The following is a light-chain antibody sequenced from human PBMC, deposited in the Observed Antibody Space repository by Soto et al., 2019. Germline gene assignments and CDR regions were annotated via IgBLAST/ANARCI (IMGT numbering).Light chain of an antibody. Sequence: QSALTQPRSVSGSPGQSVTISCTGPSGDVGGYTYISWYQQHPGKAPKLIIYDVTKRPSGVPDRFSGSQSGTSASLTISGLQAEDEADYFCCSYAGSDSWVLGGGTKVTVL. J-gene: IGLJ3*02. CDR3: CSYAGSDSWV. CDR1: SGDVGGYTY. V-gene: IGLV2-11*01. CDR2: DVT.